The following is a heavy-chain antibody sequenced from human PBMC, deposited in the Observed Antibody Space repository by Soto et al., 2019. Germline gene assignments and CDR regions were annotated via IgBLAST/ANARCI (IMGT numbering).Heavy chain of an antibody. CDR1: GYTFTSYY. V-gene: IGHV1-46*01. CDR3: ARSLWFGEYSY. J-gene: IGHJ4*02. Sequence: QVQLVQSGAEVKKPGASVKVSCKASGYTFTSYYMHWGRQAPGQGLEWMGIINPSGGSTSYAQKFQGRVTMTRDTSTSTVYMELSSLRSEDTAVYYCARSLWFGEYSYWGQGTLVTVSS. CDR2: INPSGGST. D-gene: IGHD3-10*01.